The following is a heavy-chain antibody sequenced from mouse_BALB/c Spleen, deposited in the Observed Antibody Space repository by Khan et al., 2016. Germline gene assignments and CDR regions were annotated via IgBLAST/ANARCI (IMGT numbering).Heavy chain of an antibody. Sequence: QVQLQQSGAELAKPGASVKMSCKASGYTFTSYWMHWVKQRPGQGLEWIGYINPSTGYIEYNQKFKDKATLTADKSSSTAYMQLSSLTSEDSAVXYCVTSYYYGSSYYAMDYWGQGTSVTVSS. CDR3: VTSYYYGSSYYAMDY. D-gene: IGHD1-1*01. J-gene: IGHJ4*01. CDR1: GYTFTSYW. V-gene: IGHV1-7*01. CDR2: INPSTGYI.